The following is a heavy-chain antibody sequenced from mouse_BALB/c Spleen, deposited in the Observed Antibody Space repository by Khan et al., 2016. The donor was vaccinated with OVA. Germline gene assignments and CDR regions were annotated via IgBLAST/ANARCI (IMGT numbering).Heavy chain of an antibody. Sequence: VQLQQPGAELVKSGATVKLSCKASGHNFKDTDMHWLKQMPEQGLEWIGWIDPPNGNTKYDAKFQGKATITSDISSNTAYLQLSSLTSEDTADYYYARMTEKWGQGTTLTVSS. V-gene: IGHV14-3*02. CDR1: GHNFKDTD. CDR2: IDPPNGNT. J-gene: IGHJ2*01. CDR3: ARMTEK.